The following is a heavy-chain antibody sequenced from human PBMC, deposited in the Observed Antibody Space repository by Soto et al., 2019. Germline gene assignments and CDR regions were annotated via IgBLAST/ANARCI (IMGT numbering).Heavy chain of an antibody. J-gene: IGHJ6*02. CDR1: GFTFSSYA. CDR2: ISGSGGST. Sequence: GGSLRLSCAASGFTFSSYAMSWVRQAPGKGLEWVSAISGSGGSTYYADSVKGRFTISRDNSKNTLYLQMNSLRAEDTAVYYCAKDQGYSSSRTRGMDVWGQGTTVTVSS. CDR3: AKDQGYSSSRTRGMDV. D-gene: IGHD6-13*01. V-gene: IGHV3-23*01.